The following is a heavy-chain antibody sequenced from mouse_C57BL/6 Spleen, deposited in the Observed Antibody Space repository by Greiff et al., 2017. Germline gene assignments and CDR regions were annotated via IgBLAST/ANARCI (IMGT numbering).Heavy chain of an antibody. CDR2: IWTGGGT. CDR3: ARTLIYYGNYGYFDY. CDR1: GFSLTSYA. J-gene: IGHJ2*01. Sequence: VKLMESGPGLVAPSQSLSITCTVSGFSLTSYAISWVRQPPGKGLEWLGVIWTGGGTNYNSALKSRLSISKDNSKSQVFLKMNSLQTDDTARYYCARTLIYYGNYGYFDYGGQGTTLTVSS. D-gene: IGHD2-1*01. V-gene: IGHV2-9-1*01.